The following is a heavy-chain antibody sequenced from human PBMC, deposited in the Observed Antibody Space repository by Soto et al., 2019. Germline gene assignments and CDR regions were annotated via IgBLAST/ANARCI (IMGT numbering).Heavy chain of an antibody. CDR3: ARGDREDIEEVVGVRPGEYSMDV. Sequence: QVHLVESGGGVVQPGSSLRLSCAASEFTFRIFAMHWLRQSPGEGLEWVAVISYDGSRKADSVKGRFTVSRDNSWNTLYLQMNSLSAEDTAIYYCARGDREDIEEVVGVRPGEYSMDVWGQGTTVTVSS. J-gene: IGHJ6*02. D-gene: IGHD1-26*01. CDR1: EFTFRIFA. CDR2: ISYDGSRK. V-gene: IGHV3-30-3*01.